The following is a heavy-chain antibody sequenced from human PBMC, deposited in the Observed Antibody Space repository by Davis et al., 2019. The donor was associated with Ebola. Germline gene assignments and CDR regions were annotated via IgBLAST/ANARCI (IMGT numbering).Heavy chain of an antibody. CDR1: GFTFTSSA. J-gene: IGHJ4*02. Sequence: AASVKVSCKASGFTFTSSAVQWVRQARGQRLEWIGWIVVGSGNTNYAQKFQERVTITRDMSTSTAYMELSSLRSEDTAVYYCARSLTYGDYAAGLYWGQGTLVTVSS. D-gene: IGHD4-17*01. CDR2: IVVGSGNT. V-gene: IGHV1-58*01. CDR3: ARSLTYGDYAAGLY.